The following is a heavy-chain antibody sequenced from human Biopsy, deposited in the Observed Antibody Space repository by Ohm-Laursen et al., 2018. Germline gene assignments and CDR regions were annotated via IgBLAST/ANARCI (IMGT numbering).Heavy chain of an antibody. Sequence: SLRLSCAASGFRFSSYSMHWVRQVPGKGLEWVSGIKWNSGKIDYADSVKGRFTISRDNAKNSLYLHMNSLRTEDSAFYYCARDTGTMVRGVLYQWGQGTQVTVSS. D-gene: IGHD3-10*01. CDR2: IKWNSGKI. CDR1: GFRFSSYS. J-gene: IGHJ4*02. CDR3: ARDTGTMVRGVLYQ. V-gene: IGHV3-9*01.